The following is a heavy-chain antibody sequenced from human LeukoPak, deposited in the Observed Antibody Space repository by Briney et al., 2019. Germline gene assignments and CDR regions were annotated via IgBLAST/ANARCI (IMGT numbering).Heavy chain of an antibody. D-gene: IGHD3-22*01. CDR2: INPSGGST. CDR3: ARSGGIYYDSSGYYDYFDY. CDR1: GYTFTSYY. Sequence: ASVKVSCKASGYTFTSYYMHWVRQAPGQGLEWMGIINPSGGSTSYAQKFQGRVTMTRDTSTSTVYMELSSLRSEDTAVYYCARSGGIYYDSSGYYDYFDYWGQGTLVTVSS. J-gene: IGHJ4*02. V-gene: IGHV1-46*01.